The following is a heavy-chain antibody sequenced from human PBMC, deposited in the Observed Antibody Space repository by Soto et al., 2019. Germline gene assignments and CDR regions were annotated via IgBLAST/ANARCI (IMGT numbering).Heavy chain of an antibody. CDR2: INPSDGST. V-gene: IGHV1-46*01. CDR3: AISPNYYGSGSPPWWFDP. D-gene: IGHD3-10*01. CDR1: GYTFTNYY. Sequence: ASVKVSCKASGYTFTNYYMHWVRQAPGQGLEWMGIINPSDGSTTYAQKFQGRLTMTRDTSTTTVSLQWSSLKASDTAMYYCAISPNYYGSGSPPWWFDPWGQGTLVTVSS. J-gene: IGHJ5*02.